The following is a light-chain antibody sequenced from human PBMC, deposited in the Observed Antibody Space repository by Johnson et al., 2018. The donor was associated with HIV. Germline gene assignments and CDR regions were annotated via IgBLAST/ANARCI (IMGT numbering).Light chain of an antibody. CDR1: SSNIGNNY. CDR3: ATFYNSLRV. Sequence: QSVLTQPPSVSAAPGQKVTISCYGSSSNIGNNYVSWYQQLPGTAPKLLIYDNNKRPSGIPDRFSGSRSGTSATLGITGLQTGDEADYYCATFYNSLRVLGTGTKVTVL. J-gene: IGLJ1*01. V-gene: IGLV1-51*01. CDR2: DNN.